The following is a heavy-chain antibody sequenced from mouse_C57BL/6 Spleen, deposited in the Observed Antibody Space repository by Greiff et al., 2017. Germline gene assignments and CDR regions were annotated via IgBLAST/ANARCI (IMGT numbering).Heavy chain of an antibody. CDR3: ARRITTVVVPHFDV. D-gene: IGHD1-1*01. CDR1: GYAFTNYL. Sequence: VQLQQSGAELVRPGTSVKVSCKASGYAFTNYLIEWVKQRPGQGLEWIGVLNPGSGGTNYNEKFKGKATLTADKSSSTAYMQLSSLTSEDSAVYFCARRITTVVVPHFDVWGTGTTVTVSS. V-gene: IGHV1-54*01. J-gene: IGHJ1*03. CDR2: LNPGSGGT.